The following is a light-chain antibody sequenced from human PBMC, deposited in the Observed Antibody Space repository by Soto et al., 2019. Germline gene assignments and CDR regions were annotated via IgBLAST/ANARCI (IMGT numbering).Light chain of an antibody. Sequence: EIVLTQSPGTLSLSPGERATLSCRASQSVSSNYLAWYQQKPGQAPRLLIYGASSRATGTPDSFSGSGAGADIPHTISRHEPEDCAVSYCQQYGSSPFTFGPGTKVEIK. CDR1: QSVSSNY. CDR3: QQYGSSPFT. CDR2: GAS. J-gene: IGKJ3*01. V-gene: IGKV3-20*01.